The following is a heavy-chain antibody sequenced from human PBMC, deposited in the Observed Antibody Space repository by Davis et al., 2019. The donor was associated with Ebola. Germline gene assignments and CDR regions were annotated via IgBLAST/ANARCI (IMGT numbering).Heavy chain of an antibody. Sequence: KVSCKGSGFSFTSYWIGWVRQMPGKGLEWMGIIYPGESDTRYSPSFQGQVTISADKSISTAYLQWSSLKASDTAMYYCARRSGYSYANFDYWGQGTLVTVSS. CDR3: ARRSGYSYANFDY. CDR2: IYPGESDT. CDR1: GFSFTSYW. J-gene: IGHJ4*02. D-gene: IGHD5-18*01. V-gene: IGHV5-51*01.